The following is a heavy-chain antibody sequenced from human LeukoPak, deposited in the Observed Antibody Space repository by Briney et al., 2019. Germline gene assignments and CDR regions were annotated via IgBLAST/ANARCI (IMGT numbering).Heavy chain of an antibody. J-gene: IGHJ4*02. V-gene: IGHV3-7*01. D-gene: IGHD5/OR15-5a*01. CDR1: GFTFSSYW. CDR2: IKYDGSEK. CDR3: ARDSVTLFDY. Sequence: GGSLRLSCAASGFTFSSYWMSWVRQAPGKGLEWVASIKYDGSEKYSVDSVKGRFTISRDNAKNSLYLQMNSLRAEDTAVYYCARDSVTLFDYWGQGTLVTVSS.